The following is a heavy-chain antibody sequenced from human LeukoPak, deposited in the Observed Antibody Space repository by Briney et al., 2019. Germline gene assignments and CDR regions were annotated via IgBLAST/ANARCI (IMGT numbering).Heavy chain of an antibody. D-gene: IGHD5/OR15-5a*01. J-gene: IGHJ4*02. Sequence: WVKVSCKTNGGTFSDYTIHWVRQAPGQGLDWMGVITPMYGTSNYAQKFQGRLTIAADKSTNTVHMDLSSLRSDDTAIYYCARDNAGLYDAFDLWGLATLVTVSS. CDR2: ITPMYGTS. CDR3: ARDNAGLYDAFDL. V-gene: IGHV1-69*06. CDR1: GGTFSDYT.